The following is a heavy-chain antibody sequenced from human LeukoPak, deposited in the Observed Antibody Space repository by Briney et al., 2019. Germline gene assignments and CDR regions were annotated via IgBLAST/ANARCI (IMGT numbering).Heavy chain of an antibody. D-gene: IGHD6-13*01. Sequence: WEIVSLTCSVSVATTSSYYCNWIRHAPGKGREWIGYIYSDGTTSYSPSLRSRVTISIDTSRNQFSLKLSSVTAADAAVYYCARSLQQLIYAFDIWGQGTMVTVSS. CDR3: ARSLQQLIYAFDI. V-gene: IGHV4-59*01. CDR2: IYSDGTT. CDR1: VATTSSYY. J-gene: IGHJ3*02.